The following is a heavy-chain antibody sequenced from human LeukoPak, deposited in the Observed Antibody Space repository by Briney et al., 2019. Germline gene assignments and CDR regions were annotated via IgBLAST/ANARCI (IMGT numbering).Heavy chain of an antibody. CDR1: GGSISSYY. CDR2: IYYSGTT. V-gene: IGHV4-59*01. CDR3: ARGGAHYDFWSGYYTSHAFDI. Sequence: SETLSLTCTVSGGSISSYYWSWIRQPPGKGLEWIGYIYYSGTTNYNPSLKSRVTISVDTSKNQFSLKLSSVTAADTAVYYCARGGAHYDFWSGYYTSHAFDIWGQGTMVTVSS. J-gene: IGHJ3*02. D-gene: IGHD3-3*01.